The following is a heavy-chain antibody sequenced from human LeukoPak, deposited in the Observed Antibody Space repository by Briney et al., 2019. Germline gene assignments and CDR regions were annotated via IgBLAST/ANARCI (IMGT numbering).Heavy chain of an antibody. D-gene: IGHD4-23*01. Sequence: TGGSLRLSCAASGFTFSSYGMHWVRQAPGKGLEWVAVIWYDGSNKYYADSVKGRFTISRDNSKNTLYLQMSSLRAEDTAVYYCARDYGGFFYDSGDAFDIWGEGTMFTVSS. CDR3: ARDYGGFFYDSGDAFDI. V-gene: IGHV3-33*01. J-gene: IGHJ3*02. CDR1: GFTFSSYG. CDR2: IWYDGSNK.